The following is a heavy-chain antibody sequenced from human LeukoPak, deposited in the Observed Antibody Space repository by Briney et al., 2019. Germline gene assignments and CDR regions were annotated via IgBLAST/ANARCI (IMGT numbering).Heavy chain of an antibody. CDR3: ARSPYCSSTSCYAAYDI. Sequence: SETLSLTCTVSGGSISSYYWSWIRQPPGKGLEWIGYIYYSGSTNYNPSLKSRVTISVDTSKNQFSLKLSSVTAADTAVYYCARSPYCSSTSCYAAYDIWGQGTMVTVSS. CDR1: GGSISSYY. J-gene: IGHJ3*02. CDR2: IYYSGST. D-gene: IGHD2-2*01. V-gene: IGHV4-59*01.